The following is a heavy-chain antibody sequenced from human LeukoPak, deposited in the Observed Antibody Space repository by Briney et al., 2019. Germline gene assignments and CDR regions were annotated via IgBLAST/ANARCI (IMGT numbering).Heavy chain of an antibody. CDR2: ISYDGSNK. D-gene: IGHD4-17*01. CDR3: ARETVALGY. CDR1: GFTFSSYA. V-gene: IGHV3-30-3*01. J-gene: IGHJ4*02. Sequence: GRSLRLSCAASGFTFSSYAMHWVRQAPGKVLEWVAVISYDGSNKYYADSVKGRFTISRDNSKNTLYLQMNSLRAEDTAVYYCARETVALGYWGQGTLVTVSS.